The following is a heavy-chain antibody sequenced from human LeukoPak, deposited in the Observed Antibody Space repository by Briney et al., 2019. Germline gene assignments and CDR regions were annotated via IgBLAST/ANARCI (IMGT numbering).Heavy chain of an antibody. Sequence: GGSLRLSCAASGFTFSDYYMSWIRQAPGKGLEWVSYISSSGSTIYYADSVKGRFTISRDNAKNSLYLQMNSLRAEDTAVYYCARAPYSNPKDYYYYMDVWGKGTTVTVSS. J-gene: IGHJ6*03. CDR2: ISSSGSTI. CDR3: ARAPYSNPKDYYYYMDV. D-gene: IGHD4-11*01. V-gene: IGHV3-11*04. CDR1: GFTFSDYY.